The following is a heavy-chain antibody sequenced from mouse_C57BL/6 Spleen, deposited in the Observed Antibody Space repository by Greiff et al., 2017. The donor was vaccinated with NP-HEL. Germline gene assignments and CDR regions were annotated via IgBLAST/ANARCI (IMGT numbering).Heavy chain of an antibody. J-gene: IGHJ1*03. Sequence: EVMLVESEGGLVQPGSSMKLSCTASGFTFSDYYMAWVRQVPEKGLEWVANINYDGSSTYYLDSLKSRFIISRDNAKNILYLQMSSLKSEDTATYYCARDLFRYYGSSYGYFDVWGTGTTVTVSS. V-gene: IGHV5-16*01. CDR3: ARDLFRYYGSSYGYFDV. D-gene: IGHD1-1*01. CDR2: INYDGSST. CDR1: GFTFSDYY.